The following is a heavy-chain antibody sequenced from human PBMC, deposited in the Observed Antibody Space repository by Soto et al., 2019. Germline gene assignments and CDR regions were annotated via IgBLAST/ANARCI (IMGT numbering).Heavy chain of an antibody. CDR3: ARTLTVIPPPPGPFDP. CDR1: GGTFSSYA. V-gene: IGHV1-69*13. Sequence: GAPVKVSCKASGGTFSSYAISWVRQAPGQGLEWMGGIIPIFGTANYAQKFQGRVTITADESTSTAYMELSSLRSEDTAVYYCARTLTVIPPPPGPFDPWGQGTLVTVFS. CDR2: IIPIFGTA. J-gene: IGHJ5*02. D-gene: IGHD4-17*01.